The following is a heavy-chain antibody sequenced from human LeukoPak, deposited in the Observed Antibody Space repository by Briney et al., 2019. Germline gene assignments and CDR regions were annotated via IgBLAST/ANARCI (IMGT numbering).Heavy chain of an antibody. J-gene: IGHJ4*02. Sequence: ASVTVSCTASGYTFTSYGISWVRQAPGQGLEWMGWISAYNGNTNYAQKLQGRVTMTTDTSTSTAYMELRSLRSDDTAVYYCARDTSGEGYCSGGSCSVNDYWGQGTLVTVSS. CDR2: ISAYNGNT. CDR3: ARDTSGEGYCSGGSCSVNDY. D-gene: IGHD2-15*01. V-gene: IGHV1-18*01. CDR1: GYTFTSYG.